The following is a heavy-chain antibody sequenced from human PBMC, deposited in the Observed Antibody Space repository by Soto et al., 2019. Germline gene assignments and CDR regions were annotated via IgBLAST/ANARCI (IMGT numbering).Heavy chain of an antibody. J-gene: IGHJ4*02. CDR2: TIPILDVA. CDR3: ARDSPIGSTYSGYDAIDS. V-gene: IGHV1-69*08. Sequence: QVQLVQSGAEVKKPGSSVKVSCKASGGTFSTSTFTWVRQAPGQGLEWMGRTIPILDVADYAQDFQGRLTITADKSTSTAYMKLTSLTSKDTAVYYCARDSPIGSTYSGYDAIDSWGQGTLVTVSS. CDR1: GGTFSTST. D-gene: IGHD5-12*01.